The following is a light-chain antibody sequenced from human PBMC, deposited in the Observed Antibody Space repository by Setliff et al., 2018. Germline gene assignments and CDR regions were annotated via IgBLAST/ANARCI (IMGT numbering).Light chain of an antibody. CDR3: SSYGSGSTLVV. CDR1: SSDVGGFNF. V-gene: IGLV2-14*03. Sequence: QPALTQPASVSGSPGQSITISCTGTSSDVGGFNFVSWYQQHPGKAPKLLISDVSHRPSGISYRFSGSKSGNTASLTISGLQAEDEADYYCSSYGSGSTLVVFGGGTKVTVL. CDR2: DVS. J-gene: IGLJ2*01.